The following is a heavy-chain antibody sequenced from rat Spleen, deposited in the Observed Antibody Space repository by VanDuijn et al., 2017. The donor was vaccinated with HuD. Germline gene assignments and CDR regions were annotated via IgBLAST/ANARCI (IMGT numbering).Heavy chain of an antibody. Sequence: EVQLVESGGGLVQPGRSLKLSCAASGFTFSDYNMAWVRQAPKKGLEWVATISYDGDNSYYRDSVKGQFSISRDDAKSTLYLQMDSLRSEDTATYYCARVGTNLYYFDYWGQGVMVTVSS. D-gene: IGHD1-5*01. CDR3: ARVGTNLYYFDY. V-gene: IGHV5-7*01. CDR1: GFTFSDYN. J-gene: IGHJ2*01. CDR2: ISYDGDNS.